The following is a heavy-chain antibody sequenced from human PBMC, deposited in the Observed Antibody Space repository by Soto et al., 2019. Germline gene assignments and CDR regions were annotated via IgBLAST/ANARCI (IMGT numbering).Heavy chain of an antibody. D-gene: IGHD3-3*01. CDR1: GGSISSGDYY. J-gene: IGHJ6*02. CDR2: IYYSGST. Sequence: QVQLQESGPGLVKPSQTLSLTCTVSGGSISSGDYYWSWIRQPPGKGLEWIGYIYYSGSTYYNPSLKSRVTISVDTSKNQFSLKLSSVTAADTAVYYCARDEREWLINERYYYYGMDVWGQGTTVTVSS. V-gene: IGHV4-30-4*01. CDR3: ARDEREWLINERYYYYGMDV.